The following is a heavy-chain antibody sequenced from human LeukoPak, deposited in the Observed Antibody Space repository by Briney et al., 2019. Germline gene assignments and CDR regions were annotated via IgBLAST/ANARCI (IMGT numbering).Heavy chain of an antibody. CDR3: ARCSRGVRGYSGYDCGAFDY. J-gene: IGHJ4*02. CDR1: GFTFSSYW. Sequence: GSLRLSCAASGFTFSSYWMHWVRQAPGKGLVWVSRINSDGSSTSYADSVKGRLTISRDNAKNTLYLQMNSLRAEDTAVYYCARCSRGVRGYSGYDCGAFDYWGQGTLVTVSS. D-gene: IGHD5-12*01. V-gene: IGHV3-74*01. CDR2: INSDGSST.